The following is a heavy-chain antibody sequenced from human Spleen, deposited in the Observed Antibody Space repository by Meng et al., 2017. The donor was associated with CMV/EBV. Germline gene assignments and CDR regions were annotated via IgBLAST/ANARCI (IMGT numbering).Heavy chain of an antibody. V-gene: IGHV3-20*04. CDR2: ITWNGDAT. Sequence: GESLKISCEASGFIFYDFGMSWVRQAPGKGLEWVSGITWNGDATGYGDSVKGRFTISRDNAKNSLYLQMNNLRAEDTAIYYCARGYGSGSYYNSWGQGTLVTVSS. D-gene: IGHD3-10*01. CDR1: GFIFYDFG. J-gene: IGHJ5*02. CDR3: ARGYGSGSYYNS.